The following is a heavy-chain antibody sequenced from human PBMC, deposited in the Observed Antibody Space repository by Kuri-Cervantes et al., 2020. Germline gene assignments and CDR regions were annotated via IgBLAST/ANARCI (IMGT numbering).Heavy chain of an antibody. CDR1: GYTFTSYA. V-gene: IGHV1-3*01. J-gene: IGHJ6*03. D-gene: IGHD6-13*01. CDR3: ARRSGADDRYYYYMDV. CDR2: INAGNGNT. Sequence: ASVKVSCKASGYTFTSYAMHWVRQAPGQRLEWMGWINAGNGNTKYSQKFQGRVTMTRNTSISTAYMELSSLRSEDTAVYYCARRSGADDRYYYYMDVWGKGTTVTVSS.